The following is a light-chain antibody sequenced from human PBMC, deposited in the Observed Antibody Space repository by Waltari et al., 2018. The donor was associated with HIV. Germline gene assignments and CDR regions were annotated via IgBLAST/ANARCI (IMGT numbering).Light chain of an antibody. J-gene: IGLJ3*02. CDR1: SSDVGGYDY. V-gene: IGLV2-14*01. CDR2: DVS. Sequence: QSALPQPASVSGSPGQSITISCTGTSSDVGGYDYVSWYQQDPGKAPKVIIYDVSKRPSGVSKRFSGSKSGNTASLTISGLQAEDEADYYCSSYTTGSTLVFGGGTTVTVL. CDR3: SSYTTGSTLV.